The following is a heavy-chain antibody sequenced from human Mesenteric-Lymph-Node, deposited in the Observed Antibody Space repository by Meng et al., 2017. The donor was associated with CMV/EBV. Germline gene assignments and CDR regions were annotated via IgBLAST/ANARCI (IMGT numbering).Heavy chain of an antibody. CDR1: GFTFSDYW. D-gene: IGHD2-15*01. CDR3: AREGSVVGYYYYYYYGMDV. V-gene: IGHV3-7*01. CDR2: TDYDGSDK. J-gene: IGHJ6*02. Sequence: GESLKISCEASGFTFSDYWMSWVRQAPGKGLEWVANTDYDGSDKYYVDPVKGRFTISRDNAKNSLYLQMNSLRAEDTAVYYCAREGSVVGYYYYYYYGMDVWGQGTTVTVSS.